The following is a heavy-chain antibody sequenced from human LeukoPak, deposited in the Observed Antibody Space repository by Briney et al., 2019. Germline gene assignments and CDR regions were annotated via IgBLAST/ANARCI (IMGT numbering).Heavy chain of an antibody. CDR1: GGSISSSNYY. CDR3: ASPSGTYYSRFHY. V-gene: IGHV4-39*01. D-gene: IGHD1-26*01. Sequence: PETLSLTCTVSGGSISSSNYYWGWIRQPPGKGLEWIGSIYYSGSTYYNPSLKSRVTISVDTSKNQFSLKLSSVTAADTAVYYCASPSGTYYSRFHYWGQGALVTVSS. J-gene: IGHJ4*02. CDR2: IYYSGST.